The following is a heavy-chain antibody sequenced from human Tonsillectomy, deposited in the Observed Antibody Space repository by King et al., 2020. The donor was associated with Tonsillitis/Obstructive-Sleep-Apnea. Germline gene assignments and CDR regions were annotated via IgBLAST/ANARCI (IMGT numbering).Heavy chain of an antibody. J-gene: IGHJ6*03. D-gene: IGHD6-13*01. V-gene: IGHV4-34*01. CDR3: ARGWMKQQLVPGSYYYYYMDV. CDR1: GGSFSGYY. CDR2: INHSGST. Sequence: VQLQQWGAGLLKPSETLSLTCAVYGGSFSGYYWSWIRQPPGKGLEWIGEINHSGSTNYNPSLKSRVTISVDTSKNQFSLKLSSVTAADTAVYYCARGWMKQQLVPGSYYYYYMDVSGKGTTVTVSS.